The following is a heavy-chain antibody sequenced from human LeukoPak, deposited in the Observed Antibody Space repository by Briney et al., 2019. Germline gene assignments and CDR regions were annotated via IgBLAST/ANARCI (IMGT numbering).Heavy chain of an antibody. D-gene: IGHD1-26*01. CDR1: GGSNSSSSYY. V-gene: IGHV4-30-4*01. CDR3: ARGSSQWELAFPFDY. CDR2: IYYSGST. J-gene: IGHJ4*02. Sequence: PSETLSLTCTVSGGSNSSSSYYWSWIRQPPGKGLEWIGYIYYSGSTYYNPSLKSRVTISVDTSKNQFSLKLSSVTAADTAVYYCARGSSQWELAFPFDYWGQGTLVTVSS.